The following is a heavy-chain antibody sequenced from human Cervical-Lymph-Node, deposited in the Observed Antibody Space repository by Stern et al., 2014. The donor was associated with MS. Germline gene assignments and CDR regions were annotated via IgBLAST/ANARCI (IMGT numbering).Heavy chain of an antibody. J-gene: IGHJ4*02. CDR2: ISPHNSNT. Sequence: QVQLVQSGAEVNKPGASVKVSCKASGYSFRSHGISWVRQAPGQGLEWMGWISPHNSNTNYAEKFQGRVTLTTDTYTNTVYMALRSLRSDDTAVYYCARKGYSSGWYGYFDYWGQGTLVTVSS. CDR3: ARKGYSSGWYGYFDY. V-gene: IGHV1-18*01. CDR1: GYSFRSHG. D-gene: IGHD6-19*01.